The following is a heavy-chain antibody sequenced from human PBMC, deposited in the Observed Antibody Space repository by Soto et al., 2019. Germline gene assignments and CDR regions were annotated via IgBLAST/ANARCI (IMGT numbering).Heavy chain of an antibody. D-gene: IGHD3-3*01. Sequence: GGSLRLSCAASGFTFSSYAMTWVRQAPGKGLEWVSTITSGGNTYYADSVKGRFTISRDNSKNTLYLQMNSLRAEDTAVYYCAVDFWTSSHLYGMGDWGQGTTVTVSS. CDR2: ITSGGNT. CDR3: AVDFWTSSHLYGMGD. J-gene: IGHJ6*02. CDR1: GFTFSSYA. V-gene: IGHV3-23*01.